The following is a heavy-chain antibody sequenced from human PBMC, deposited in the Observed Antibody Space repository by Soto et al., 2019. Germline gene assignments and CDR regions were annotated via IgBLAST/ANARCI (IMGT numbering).Heavy chain of an antibody. J-gene: IGHJ6*02. D-gene: IGHD3-9*01. CDR3: ARCRQYYDILTGSYYYYGMDV. Sequence: GGSLRLSCAASGFTFSSFGMHWVRQAPGKGLEWVSVIYSGGSTYYADSVKGRFTISRDNSKNTLYLQMNSLRAEDTAVYYCARCRQYYDILTGSYYYYGMDVWGQGTTVTVSS. CDR2: IYSGGST. CDR1: GFTFSSFG. V-gene: IGHV3-53*01.